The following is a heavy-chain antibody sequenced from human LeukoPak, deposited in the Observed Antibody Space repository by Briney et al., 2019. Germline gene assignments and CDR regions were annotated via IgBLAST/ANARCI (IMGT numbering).Heavy chain of an antibody. CDR3: AKGRSRSSCYMIDQ. V-gene: IGHV3-9*01. D-gene: IGHD2-15*01. Sequence: PGGSLRLSCAASGFTFHDYAMHWVRRVPGRGLEWVSGISWATGTTDYADSVKGRFTISRDNAKNSLYLQMNSLRTEDTAFYYCAKGRSRSSCYMIDQWGQGTLVIVSS. J-gene: IGHJ4*02. CDR1: GFTFHDYA. CDR2: ISWATGTT.